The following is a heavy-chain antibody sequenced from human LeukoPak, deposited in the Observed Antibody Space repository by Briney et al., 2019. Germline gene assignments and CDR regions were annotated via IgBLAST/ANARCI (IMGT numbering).Heavy chain of an antibody. CDR2: VYTSGST. CDR3: ARGGIRDGSNYLDY. D-gene: IGHD2-15*01. V-gene: IGHV4-61*02. Sequence: PSETLSLTCTVSGGSISSGGYYCSWIRQPAGKGLEWIGRVYTSGSTNYNPSLKSRVTISVDTSKNQFSLKLSSVTAADTAVYYRARGGIRDGSNYLDYWGQGTLVTVSS. J-gene: IGHJ4*02. CDR1: GGSISSGGYY.